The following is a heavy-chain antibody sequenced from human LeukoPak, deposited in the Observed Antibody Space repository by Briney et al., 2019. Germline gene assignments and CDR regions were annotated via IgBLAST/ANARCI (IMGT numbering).Heavy chain of an antibody. J-gene: IGHJ4*02. D-gene: IGHD3-16*02. V-gene: IGHV3-23*01. CDR3: AKGGVMITFGGVIPFDS. CDR1: GFTFSSYA. Sequence: GGSLRLSCAVSGFTFSSYAMSWVRQAPGKGLEWVSAISGSGGSTYYADSVKGRFTISRDNSKNTLYLQMNSLRAEDTAVYYCAKGGVMITFGGVIPFDSWGQGTLVTVSS. CDR2: ISGSGGST.